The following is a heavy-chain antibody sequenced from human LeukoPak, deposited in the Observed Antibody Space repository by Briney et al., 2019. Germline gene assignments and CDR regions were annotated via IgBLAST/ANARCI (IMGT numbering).Heavy chain of an antibody. V-gene: IGHV1-46*01. CDR3: ARDLSMVRGVIRPPFGY. CDR1: GYTFTSYY. CDR2: INPSGGST. Sequence: ASVKVSCKASGYTFTSYYMHWVRQAPGQGLEWMGIINPSGGSTSYAQKFQGRVTMTRDTSRSTVYMELSSLRSEDTAVYYCARDLSMVRGVIRPPFGYWGQGTLVTVSS. J-gene: IGHJ4*02. D-gene: IGHD3-10*01.